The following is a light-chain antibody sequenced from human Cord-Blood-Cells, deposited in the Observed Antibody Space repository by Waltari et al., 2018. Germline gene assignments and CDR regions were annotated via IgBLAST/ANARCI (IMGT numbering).Light chain of an antibody. CDR2: LGS. CDR3: MQALQTPLT. J-gene: IGKJ4*01. V-gene: IGKV2-28*01. Sequence: DIVMTQSPLSLPVTPGATPSLSCRSTQSLLHSNGYNYLDWYLQKPGQSPQLLIYLGSNRASGVPDRFSGSGSGTDFTLKISRVEAEDVGVYYCMQALQTPLTFGGGTKVEIK. CDR1: QSLLHSNGYNY.